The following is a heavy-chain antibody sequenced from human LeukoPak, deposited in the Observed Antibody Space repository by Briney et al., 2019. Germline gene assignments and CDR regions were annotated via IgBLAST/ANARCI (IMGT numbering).Heavy chain of an antibody. V-gene: IGHV3-48*02. D-gene: IGHD3-9*01. Sequence: GGSLRLSCAASGFTFSSYAMHWVRQAPGKGLEWIAYINHNGEAIYYPDFVKGRFIISRDNAKNSLFLQMNDLRDEDTAVYYCAGDYDWAFDFWGQGTRVTVSS. CDR1: GFTFSSYA. CDR2: INHNGEAI. J-gene: IGHJ4*02. CDR3: AGDYDWAFDF.